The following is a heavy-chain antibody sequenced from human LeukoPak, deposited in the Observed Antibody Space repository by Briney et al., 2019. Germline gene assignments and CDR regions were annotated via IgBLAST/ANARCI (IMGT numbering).Heavy chain of an antibody. J-gene: IGHJ6*03. D-gene: IGHD2-2*01. V-gene: IGHV4-4*09. CDR3: ARLGVPAAIMMGYYYMDV. Sequence: SETLSLTCTVSGGSISSYYWSWIRQLPGKGLEWIGYIYTSGSTNYNPSLKSRVTISVDTSKNQFSLKLSSVTAADTAVYYCARLGVPAAIMMGYYYMDVWGKGTTVTVSS. CDR1: GGSISSYY. CDR2: IYTSGST.